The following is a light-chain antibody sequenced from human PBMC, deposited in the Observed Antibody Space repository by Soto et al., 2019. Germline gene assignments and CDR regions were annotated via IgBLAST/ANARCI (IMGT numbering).Light chain of an antibody. J-gene: IGKJ4*01. CDR3: QQYNNWPT. V-gene: IGKV3-20*01. CDR2: GAS. Sequence: EIVLTQSPGTLSLSPGERATFSCRASQSVSSSYIAWYQQKRGQAPRRLIYGASIRATGIPDRFSGSGSGTDFTLTISRLEPEDFAVYYCQQYNNWPTFGGGTKVDIK. CDR1: QSVSSSY.